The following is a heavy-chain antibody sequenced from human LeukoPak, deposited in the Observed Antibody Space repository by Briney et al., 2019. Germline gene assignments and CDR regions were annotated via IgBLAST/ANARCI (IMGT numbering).Heavy chain of an antibody. Sequence: SETLSLTCAVYGGSFSGYYWSWIRQPPGKGLEWIGEINHSGSTNYSPSLKSRVTISVDTSKNQFSLKLSSVTAADTAVYYCARGGYCSGGSCSNYYYYGMDVWGKGTTVTVSS. D-gene: IGHD2-15*01. CDR3: ARGGYCSGGSCSNYYYYGMDV. V-gene: IGHV4-34*01. J-gene: IGHJ6*04. CDR2: INHSGST. CDR1: GGSFSGYY.